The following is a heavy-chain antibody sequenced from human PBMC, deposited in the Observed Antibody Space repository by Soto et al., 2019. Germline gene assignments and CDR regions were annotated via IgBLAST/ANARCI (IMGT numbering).Heavy chain of an antibody. J-gene: IGHJ4*02. D-gene: IGHD5-12*01. CDR2: INPNIAGT. V-gene: IGHV1-2*02. CDR1: GYPLTRYY. Sequence: VKNCWKASGYPLTRYYMQLVRQTPGQGLEWLGWINPNIAGTNYAPNFKGRFTMSCDTSMTTAYMEMSSLRSDDTAVYYWARDLSLRSGYTDYWGQGTLVTVSS. CDR3: ARDLSLRSGYTDY.